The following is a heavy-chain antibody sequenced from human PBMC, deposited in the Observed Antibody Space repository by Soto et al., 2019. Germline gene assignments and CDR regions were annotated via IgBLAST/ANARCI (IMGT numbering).Heavy chain of an antibody. D-gene: IGHD1-7*01. CDR2: IYYSGST. CDR1: GGSISSYY. V-gene: IGHV4-59*01. Sequence: SETLSLTCTVSGGSISSYYWSWIRQPPGKGLEWIGYIYYSGSTNYNPSLKSRVTISVDTSKNQFSLKLSSVTAADTAVYYCARSKTMAYNWNYFGYFDYWGQGTLVTVSS. J-gene: IGHJ4*02. CDR3: ARSKTMAYNWNYFGYFDY.